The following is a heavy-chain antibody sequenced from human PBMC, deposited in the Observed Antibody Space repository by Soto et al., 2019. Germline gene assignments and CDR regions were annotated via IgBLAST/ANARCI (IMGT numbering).Heavy chain of an antibody. V-gene: IGHV4-30-4*01. J-gene: IGHJ4*02. Sequence: QVQLQESGPGLVKPSQTLSLTCTVSGGSISSGDYYWSWIRQPPGKGLEWIGYIYYSGSTYYNPSLKSRVTISVDTYQNQFALKLSSVTAADTAVYYCARLSYGDYGYYFDYWGQGTLVTVSS. CDR2: IYYSGST. CDR3: ARLSYGDYGYYFDY. CDR1: GGSISSGDYY. D-gene: IGHD4-17*01.